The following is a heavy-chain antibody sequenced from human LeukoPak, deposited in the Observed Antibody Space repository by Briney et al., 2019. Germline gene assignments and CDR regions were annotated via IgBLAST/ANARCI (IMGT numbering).Heavy chain of an antibody. V-gene: IGHV4-61*02. J-gene: IGHJ5*02. Sequence: SETLSLTCTVSGGSISSGSYYWSWIRQPAGKGLERIGRIYTSGSTNYNPSLKSRVTISVDTSKNQFSLKLSSVTAADTAVYYCAREDSSNWNWFDPWGQGTLVTVSS. CDR3: AREDSSNWNWFDP. CDR1: GGSISSGSYY. D-gene: IGHD6-13*01. CDR2: IYTSGST.